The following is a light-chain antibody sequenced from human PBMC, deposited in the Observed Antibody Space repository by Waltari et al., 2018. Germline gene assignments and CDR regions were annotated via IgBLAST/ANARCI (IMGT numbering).Light chain of an antibody. J-gene: IGKJ4*01. CDR3: EQYYSNPIT. CDR1: QDIGSA. CDR2: TTS. Sequence: DIQMTQSPFSLSASVGDRVTISCRATQDIGSALAWYQHKPGIAPKLLIFTTSRLESGVPSRFSGSRSGTDYSLTSSSLQPEDFATYFCEQYYSNPITFGGGTKVEIE. V-gene: IGKV1-NL1*01.